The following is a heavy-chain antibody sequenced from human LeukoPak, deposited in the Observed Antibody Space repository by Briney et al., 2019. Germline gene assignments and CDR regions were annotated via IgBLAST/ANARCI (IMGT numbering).Heavy chain of an antibody. CDR2: TNHSGST. V-gene: IGHV4-34*01. CDR3: ASYYDFWSGYNY. CDR1: GGSFSGYY. Sequence: SETLSLTCAVYGGSFSGYYWSWIRQPPGKGLEWIGETNHSGSTNYNPSLKSRVTISVDTSKNQFSLKLSSVTAADTAVYYCASYYDFWSGYNYWGQGTLVTVSS. D-gene: IGHD3-3*01. J-gene: IGHJ4*02.